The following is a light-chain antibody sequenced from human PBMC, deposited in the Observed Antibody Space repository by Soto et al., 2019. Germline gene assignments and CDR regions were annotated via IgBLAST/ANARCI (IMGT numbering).Light chain of an antibody. Sequence: EIVLTQSPGTLSLSPGERATLSCRASQSVSSSYLAWYQQRPGQAPRLLIYDASSRATGVPDRFSGSGSGTDFTLTISSLEPEDFAVYYCQQCGNWPLTFGGGTKVDIK. CDR1: QSVSSSY. V-gene: IGKV3D-20*02. J-gene: IGKJ4*01. CDR2: DAS. CDR3: QQCGNWPLT.